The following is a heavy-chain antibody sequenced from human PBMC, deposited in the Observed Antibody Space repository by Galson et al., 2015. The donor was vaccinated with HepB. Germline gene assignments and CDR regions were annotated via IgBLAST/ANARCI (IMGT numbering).Heavy chain of an antibody. D-gene: IGHD1-1*01. CDR2: ISVYNDNS. Sequence: SVKVSCKASGYTFSSYGISWVRQAPGQGLEWVGRISVYNDNSEYAQKLQGRVTVTTDIFTSTAYMELRSLRSDDTAVYYCAREGGTYSFADYWGQGTLVTVPS. CDR1: GYTFSSYG. J-gene: IGHJ4*02. V-gene: IGHV1-18*01. CDR3: AREGGTYSFADY.